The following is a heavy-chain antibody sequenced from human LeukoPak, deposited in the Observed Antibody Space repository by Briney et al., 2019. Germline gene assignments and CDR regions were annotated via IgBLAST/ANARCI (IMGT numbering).Heavy chain of an antibody. CDR1: VFTYSDYY. J-gene: IGHJ4*02. CDR3: ARGDDYGDSAYFDY. CDR2: ISSSSSYT. D-gene: IGHD4-17*01. V-gene: IGHV3-11*05. Sequence: GGSLRLSCAASVFTYSDYYMRWIRQPAAKGLEGVSYISSSSSYTNYADSVKGRFTISRDNAKNPLYLQMNRLRAEDTAVYYCARGDDYGDSAYFDYWGQGTLVTVSS.